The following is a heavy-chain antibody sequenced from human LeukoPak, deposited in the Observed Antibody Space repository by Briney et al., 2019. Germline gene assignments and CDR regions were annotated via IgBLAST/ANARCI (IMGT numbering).Heavy chain of an antibody. CDR1: GGSISSYY. V-gene: IGHV4-59*01. Sequence: SETLSLTCTVSGGSISSYYWSWIRQPPGKGLEWIGYIYYSGSTNYNPSLKSRVTMSVDTSKNQFSLKLRSVTAADTAVYYCAREIYDYGDSRWFDPWGQGTLVTVSS. J-gene: IGHJ5*02. CDR2: IYYSGST. CDR3: AREIYDYGDSRWFDP. D-gene: IGHD4-17*01.